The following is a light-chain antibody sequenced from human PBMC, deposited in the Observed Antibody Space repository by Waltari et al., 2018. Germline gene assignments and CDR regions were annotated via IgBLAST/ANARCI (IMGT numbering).Light chain of an antibody. V-gene: IGLV1-47*01. CDR2: RNN. CDR1: SSNIGSNF. Sequence: QSVLTQPPSASETPGQRVTIPCSGSSSNIGSNFVYWYQQLPGTAPKLLIYRNNQLPSGVPDRFSVSNSGTSASLAISGLRSEDEADYYCAAWDDSLSGWVFGGGTKLTVL. CDR3: AAWDDSLSGWV. J-gene: IGLJ3*02.